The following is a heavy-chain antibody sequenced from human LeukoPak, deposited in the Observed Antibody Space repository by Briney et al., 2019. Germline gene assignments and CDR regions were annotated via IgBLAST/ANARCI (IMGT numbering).Heavy chain of an antibody. CDR1: GRSLSGYY. CDR3: ARRHTDGGLIGY. D-gene: IGHD5-24*01. J-gene: IGHJ4*02. CDR2: VYYSGST. V-gene: IGHV4-59*08. Sequence: SETLSLTCSVSGRSLSGYYWGWIRQPPGQGLGWIGYVYYSGSTNYNPALKNRVIISRGTSKNQLSLNLSSVTAADTAVYYCARRHTDGGLIGYWGQGTLVTVSS.